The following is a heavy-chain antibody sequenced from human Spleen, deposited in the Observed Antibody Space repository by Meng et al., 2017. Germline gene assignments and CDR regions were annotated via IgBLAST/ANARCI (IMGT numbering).Heavy chain of an antibody. J-gene: IGHJ6*02. D-gene: IGHD3-9*01. Sequence: ASVKVACKPSGYSFTAYYIHWVRQAPGQGLEWLGHINPNSGDTLYAQKFQGRVSMTGDTSISTAYVELSSLRSDDTAVYYCARDFYDILTGYHASYYGMDVWGQGTTVTVSS. CDR3: ARDFYDILTGYHASYYGMDV. CDR2: INPNSGDT. V-gene: IGHV1-2*06. CDR1: GYSFTAYY.